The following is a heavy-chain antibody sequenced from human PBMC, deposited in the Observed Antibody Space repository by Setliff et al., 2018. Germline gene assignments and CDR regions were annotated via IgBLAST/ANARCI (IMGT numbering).Heavy chain of an antibody. CDR2: IKQDGSEK. D-gene: IGHD5-18*01. CDR1: GFTFSTYW. Sequence: GGSLRLSCVASGFTFSTYWMTWVRQAPGKGLEWVANIKQDGSEKYYVDSVKGRFTISRDNAKNSLYLQMNSLRAEDTAVYYCAKNQYSFAPVGPFDYWGQGTLVTV. J-gene: IGHJ4*02. CDR3: AKNQYSFAPVGPFDY. V-gene: IGHV3-7*03.